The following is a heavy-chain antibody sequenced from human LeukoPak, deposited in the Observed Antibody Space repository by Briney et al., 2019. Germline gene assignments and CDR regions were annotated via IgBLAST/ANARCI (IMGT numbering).Heavy chain of an antibody. D-gene: IGHD5-12*01. CDR3: ARAGVATGK. V-gene: IGHV3-7*01. Sequence: PGGSLRLSCAASGFTFSNYWMTWVRQAPGKGLEWVANIKRDESNKYYVDSVEGRFTISRDNTKNSLYLQMNSLRAEDTAVYYCARAGVATGKWGQGTLVTVSS. CDR1: GFTFSNYW. J-gene: IGHJ4*02. CDR2: IKRDESNK.